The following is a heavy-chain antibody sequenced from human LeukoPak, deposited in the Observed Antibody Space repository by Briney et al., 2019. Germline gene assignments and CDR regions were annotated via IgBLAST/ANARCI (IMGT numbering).Heavy chain of an antibody. Sequence: PSETLSLTCTVSGGSISSYYWSWIRQPPGKGLEWIGYIYYSGSTNYNPSLKSRVTISVDASKNQFSLKLSSVTAADTAVYYCARQFMVRGAIRGHYFDYWGQGTLVTVSS. CDR3: ARQFMVRGAIRGHYFDY. CDR1: GGSISSYY. D-gene: IGHD3-10*01. V-gene: IGHV4-59*08. J-gene: IGHJ4*02. CDR2: IYYSGST.